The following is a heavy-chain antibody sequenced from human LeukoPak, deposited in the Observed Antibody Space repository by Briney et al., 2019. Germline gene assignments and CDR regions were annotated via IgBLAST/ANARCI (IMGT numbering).Heavy chain of an antibody. CDR1: GFTFSSYA. Sequence: GGSLRLSCAASGFTFSSYAMSWVRQAPGKGLEWVSAISGSGGSTYYADSVKGRFTISRDNSKNTLYLQMNSLRAEDTAVYYCARGIALADNFDYWGQGTLVTVSS. D-gene: IGHD6-19*01. V-gene: IGHV3-23*01. J-gene: IGHJ4*02. CDR2: ISGSGGST. CDR3: ARGIALADNFDY.